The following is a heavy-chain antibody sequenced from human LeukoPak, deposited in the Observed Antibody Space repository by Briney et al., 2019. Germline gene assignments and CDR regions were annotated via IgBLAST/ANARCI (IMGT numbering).Heavy chain of an antibody. V-gene: IGHV3-15*01. Sequence: GGSLRLSCAASGFTFSNAWMSWVRQAPGKGLEWVGRIKSKTDGGTTDYAAPVKGRFTISRDDSKNTLYLQMNSLKTEDTAVYYCITEVPTTVVTGGFDYWGQETLVTVSS. CDR1: GFTFSNAW. CDR2: IKSKTDGGTT. D-gene: IGHD4-23*01. J-gene: IGHJ4*02. CDR3: ITEVPTTVVTGGFDY.